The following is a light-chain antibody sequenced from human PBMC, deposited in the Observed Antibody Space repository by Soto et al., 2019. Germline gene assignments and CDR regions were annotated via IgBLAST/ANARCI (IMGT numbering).Light chain of an antibody. CDR3: QQYYSYPRT. Sequence: AIRMTQSPSSFSASTGDRVTITCRASQGFSSYLAWYQQKPGKAPKLLIYAASTLQSGVPSRFSGSGSGTDFTLTISCLQSEDFATYYCQQYYSYPRTFGQGTKLEIK. V-gene: IGKV1-8*01. CDR1: QGFSSY. CDR2: AAS. J-gene: IGKJ2*01.